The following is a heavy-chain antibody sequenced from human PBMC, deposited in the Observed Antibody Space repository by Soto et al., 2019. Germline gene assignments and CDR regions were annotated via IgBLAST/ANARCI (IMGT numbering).Heavy chain of an antibody. CDR3: AREWSVANPGY. J-gene: IGHJ4*02. Sequence: GGSLRLSCAASGFTFSNYSMRWVRQAPGKGLEWVAVISKDGDKKYYADSVKGRFTISRDNSKNTLYLQMNSLRPEDTAVHYCAREWSVANPGYWGQGTQVTVSS. CDR2: ISKDGDKK. D-gene: IGHD5-12*01. CDR1: GFTFSNYS. V-gene: IGHV3-30-3*01.